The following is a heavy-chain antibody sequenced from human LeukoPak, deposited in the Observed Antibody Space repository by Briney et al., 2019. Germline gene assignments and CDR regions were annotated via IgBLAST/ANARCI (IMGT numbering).Heavy chain of an antibody. J-gene: IGHJ4*02. CDR3: ARERGVPAAIPHFDY. V-gene: IGHV1-2*02. Sequence: ASVKVSCKASGYTFTGYYMHWVRQAPGQGLEWMGWINPNSGGTNYAQKFQGRVTMTRDTSISTAYMELSRLRSDDTAVYYCARERGVPAAIPHFDYWGQGTLVTVSS. CDR1: GYTFTGYY. D-gene: IGHD2-2*02. CDR2: INPNSGGT.